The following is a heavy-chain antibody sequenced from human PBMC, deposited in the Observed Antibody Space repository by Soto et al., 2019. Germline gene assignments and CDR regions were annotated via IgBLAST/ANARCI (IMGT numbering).Heavy chain of an antibody. D-gene: IGHD5-12*01. CDR1: GFTFSSNS. CDR2: ISIGGDKT. V-gene: IGHV3-23*01. Sequence: GGSLRLSCAASGFTFSSNSFTWVRQAPGKGLEYVSGISIGGDKTWHADSVKGRFTVSRDNSKNTVYLQMNSLRVDDTAVYYCAKWDGYGDHWGQGTLVTVSP. CDR3: AKWDGYGDH. J-gene: IGHJ5*02.